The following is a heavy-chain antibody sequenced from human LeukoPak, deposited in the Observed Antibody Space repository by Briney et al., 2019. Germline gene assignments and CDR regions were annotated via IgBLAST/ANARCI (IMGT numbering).Heavy chain of an antibody. CDR2: IYYSGST. Sequence: PSETLSLTCTVSGGSISSYYWSWIRQPPGKGLEWIGYIYYSGSTNYNPSLKSRVTISVDTSKNQFSLKRSSVTAVYTAVYYCARSGVYSRGWYRGSNWFDPWGQGTLVNVSS. D-gene: IGHD6-19*01. CDR3: ARSGVYSRGWYRGSNWFDP. CDR1: GGSISSYY. V-gene: IGHV4-59*01. J-gene: IGHJ5*02.